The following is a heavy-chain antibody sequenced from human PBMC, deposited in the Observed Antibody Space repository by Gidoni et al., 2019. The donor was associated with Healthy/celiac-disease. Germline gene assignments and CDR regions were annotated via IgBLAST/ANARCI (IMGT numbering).Heavy chain of an antibody. V-gene: IGHV1-24*01. CDR1: GYTLPELS. D-gene: IGHD2-15*01. Sequence: QVQLVQSGAEVKTPGASVKVSCKVSGYTLPELSMHWVRQAPGKGLEWMGGFDPEDGETIYAQKFQGRVTMTEDTSTDTAYMELSSLRSEDTAVYYCATDHGGRGGYYPYYYGMDVWGQGTTVTVSS. CDR3: ATDHGGRGGYYPYYYGMDV. CDR2: FDPEDGET. J-gene: IGHJ6*02.